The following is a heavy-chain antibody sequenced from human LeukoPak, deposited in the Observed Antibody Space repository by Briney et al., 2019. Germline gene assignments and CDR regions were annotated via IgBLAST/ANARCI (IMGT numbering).Heavy chain of an antibody. CDR2: IRSEAYGGTT. CDR1: GFTFGDFA. J-gene: IGHJ5*02. D-gene: IGHD3-10*01. Sequence: GGSLRLSCTASGFTFGDFAMSWFRQAPGKGLEWVGFIRSEAYGGTTEYAASVKGRFTISRDDSKSIAYLQMNSLNTEDTAVYYCAKERDSYPNNWFDPWGQGTLVTVSS. CDR3: AKERDSYPNNWFDP. V-gene: IGHV3-49*03.